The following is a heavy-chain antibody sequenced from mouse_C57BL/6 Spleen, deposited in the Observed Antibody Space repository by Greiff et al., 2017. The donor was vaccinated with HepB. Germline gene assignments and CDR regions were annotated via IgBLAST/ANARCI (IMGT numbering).Heavy chain of an antibody. J-gene: IGHJ1*03. D-gene: IGHD1-1*01. V-gene: IGHV1-82*01. CDR2: IYPGDGDT. CDR3: ARGGYYGSSSYWYFDV. CDR1: GYAFSSSW. Sequence: VQLQQSGPELVKPGASVKISCKASGYAFSSSWMNWVKQRPGKGLEWIGRIYPGDGDTNYNGKFKGKATLTADKSSSTAYMPLSSLTSEGSAVYFCARGGYYGSSSYWYFDVWGTGTTVTVSS.